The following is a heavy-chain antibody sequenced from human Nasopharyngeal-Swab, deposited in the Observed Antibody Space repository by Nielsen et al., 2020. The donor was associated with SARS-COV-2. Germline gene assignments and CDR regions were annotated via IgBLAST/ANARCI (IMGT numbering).Heavy chain of an antibody. V-gene: IGHV3-72*01. Sequence: GESLKISCVASGFTFSDHYMDWVRQAPGKGLEWVGRIVTKTYSYNTYYAASVKGRFIVSRDDSKNSLYLQMNSLSADDTAVYYCVRDGMRGGDLDYWGQGTLVTVSS. D-gene: IGHD2-21*02. CDR1: GFTFSDHY. CDR3: VRDGMRGGDLDY. J-gene: IGHJ4*02. CDR2: IVTKTYSYNT.